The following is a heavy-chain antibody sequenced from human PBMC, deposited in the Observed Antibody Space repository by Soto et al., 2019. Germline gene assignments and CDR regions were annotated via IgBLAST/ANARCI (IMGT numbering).Heavy chain of an antibody. CDR2: ISVANGNA. J-gene: IGHJ4*02. CDR3: AREGQRLAGDY. CDR1: GYSFRRYA. D-gene: IGHD6-19*01. Sequence: QVQLVQSGAEVKKPGASVRVSCKTSGYSFRRYAMHWVRQAPGQTLEWMGWISVANGNAKCAQDFEDRLTITRDTSTTTVYRELTSLTSEDTAISFCAREGQRLAGDYWGQGTLVTVSS. V-gene: IGHV1-3*01.